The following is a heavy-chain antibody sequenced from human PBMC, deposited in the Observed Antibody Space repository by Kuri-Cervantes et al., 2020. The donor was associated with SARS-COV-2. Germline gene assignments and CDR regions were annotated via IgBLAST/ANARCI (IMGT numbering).Heavy chain of an antibody. V-gene: IGHV4-4*07. CDR2: IHVNGRT. CDR1: GGSISSYY. Sequence: SETLSLTCTVYGGSISSYYWSWIRQPAGKGLEWIGRIHVNGRTNYNPSLKSRVTMSVDASKNHFSLKLRSVTAADTAVYYCARTGSSGWPGSHWFDPWGQGILVTVSS. D-gene: IGHD6-25*01. J-gene: IGHJ5*02. CDR3: ARTGSSGWPGSHWFDP.